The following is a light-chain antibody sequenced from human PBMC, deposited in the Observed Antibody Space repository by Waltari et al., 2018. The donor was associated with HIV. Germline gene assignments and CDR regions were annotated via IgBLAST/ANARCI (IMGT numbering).Light chain of an antibody. V-gene: IGKV1-39*01. Sequence: DIQMTQSPSSLSASVGDRVTITCRASQSISRYLNWYQQKPGKAPKLLIYAASSLQTGVPSRFSGSGSGTDFILTISSLQPEDFATYYCQQSYSTPRYTFGQGTKLEIK. CDR3: QQSYSTPRYT. CDR1: QSISRY. CDR2: AAS. J-gene: IGKJ2*01.